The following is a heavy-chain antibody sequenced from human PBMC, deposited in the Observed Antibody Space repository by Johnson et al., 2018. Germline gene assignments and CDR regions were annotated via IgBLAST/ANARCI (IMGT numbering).Heavy chain of an antibody. CDR2: IYPSGDT. J-gene: IGHJ6*02. CDR3: ARDHRTDHEYDEYTEPYHYYYGMDV. V-gene: IGHV3-53*01. CDR1: GFAISINY. Sequence: VQLVESGGGLIQPGGSLRLSCAASGFAISINYMSWVRQAPGKGLEWVSVIYPSGDTYNAESVNGRFPISRDNSKNTLYLQMHSLRAEDTAVYSCARDHRTDHEYDEYTEPYHYYYGMDVWGQGTTVTVSS. D-gene: IGHD6-6*01.